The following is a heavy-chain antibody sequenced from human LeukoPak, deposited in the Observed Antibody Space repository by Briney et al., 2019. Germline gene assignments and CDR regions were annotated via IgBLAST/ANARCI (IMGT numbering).Heavy chain of an antibody. J-gene: IGHJ4*02. CDR2: ISYDGSNK. CDR1: EFTFSNYV. V-gene: IGHV3-30*18. Sequence: GGSLSLSCAVSEFTFSNYVMDWVRQAPGKGLEWVAVISYDGSNKYYADSAKGRCTISRDNSNNTLYLQMNSLRAEDTAVYYCAKDPRRYSRTGGYFDYWGQGTLVTVSS. CDR3: AKDPRRYSRTGGYFDY. D-gene: IGHD6-13*01.